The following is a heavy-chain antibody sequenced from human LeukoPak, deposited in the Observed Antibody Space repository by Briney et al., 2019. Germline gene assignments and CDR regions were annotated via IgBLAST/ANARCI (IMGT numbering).Heavy chain of an antibody. J-gene: IGHJ4*02. V-gene: IGHV4-39*01. Sequence: SETLSLTCTVSGGSISSSSYYWGWIRQPPGKGLEWIGSIYYSGSTYYNPSLKSRVTISVDTSKNQFSLKLSSVTAADTAVYYCARRHGKLGYCSSTSCYTPVGYFDYWGQGTLVTVSS. D-gene: IGHD2-2*02. CDR1: GGSISSSSYY. CDR3: ARRHGKLGYCSSTSCYTPVGYFDY. CDR2: IYYSGST.